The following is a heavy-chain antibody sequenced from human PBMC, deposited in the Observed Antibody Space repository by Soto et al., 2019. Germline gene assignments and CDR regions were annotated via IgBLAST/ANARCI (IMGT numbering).Heavy chain of an antibody. CDR2: IYYSGSN. V-gene: IGHV4-39*01. Sequence: SETLSLTCTVSGGSISSSSYYWGWIRQPPGKGLEWIGSIYYSGSNYYNPSLKSRVTISVDTSKKQFSLKLSSVTAADTAVYYCARQTYDSKGSYTSRHYXWGQGTLVTVSX. CDR1: GGSISSSSYY. D-gene: IGHD3-22*01. CDR3: ARQTYDSKGSYTSRHYX. J-gene: IGHJ4*02.